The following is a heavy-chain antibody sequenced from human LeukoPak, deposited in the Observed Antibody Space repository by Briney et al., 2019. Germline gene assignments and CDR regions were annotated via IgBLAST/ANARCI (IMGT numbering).Heavy chain of an antibody. CDR1: GGSISSYY. J-gene: IGHJ4*02. D-gene: IGHD5-24*01. CDR2: ISYSGNT. CDR3: ARGGGYNYPFGY. Sequence: SETLSLTCTVSGGSISSYYWSWLRQPPGKGLEWIGYISYSGNTNYNPSLNSRVTISVDTSKNQFSVKLSSVTAADTAAYYCARGGGYNYPFGYWGQGTLVTVSS. V-gene: IGHV4-59*01.